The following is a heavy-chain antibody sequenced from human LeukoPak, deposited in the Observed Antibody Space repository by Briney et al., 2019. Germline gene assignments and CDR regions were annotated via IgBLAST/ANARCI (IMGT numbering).Heavy chain of an antibody. CDR3: ALPDSSSWYGYFDY. CDR1: GFTFSSYA. J-gene: IGHJ4*02. Sequence: GGSLRLSCAASGFTFSSYAMHWVRQAPGKGLEWVAVISYDGSNKYYADSVKGRFTISRDNSKNTLHLQMNSLRAEDTAVYYCALPDSSSWYGYFDYWGQGTLVTVSS. CDR2: ISYDGSNK. D-gene: IGHD6-13*01. V-gene: IGHV3-30-3*01.